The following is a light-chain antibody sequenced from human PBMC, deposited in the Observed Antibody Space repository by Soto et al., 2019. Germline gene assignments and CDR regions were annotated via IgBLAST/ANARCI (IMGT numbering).Light chain of an antibody. CDR1: QSFSTW. Sequence: DIQMTQSPSTLSASVGDRVTITCRASQSFSTWLAWYQQKPGKAPNLLIYKTPILENGVPSRLSASGSGTEFTLTISTLQTDGFAAYYCQQYNSNPLTFGGGTKVEIK. V-gene: IGKV1-5*03. J-gene: IGKJ4*01. CDR2: KTP. CDR3: QQYNSNPLT.